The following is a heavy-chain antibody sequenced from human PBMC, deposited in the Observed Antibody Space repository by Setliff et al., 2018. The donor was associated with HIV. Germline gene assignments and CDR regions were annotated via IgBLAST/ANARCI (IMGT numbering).Heavy chain of an antibody. CDR3: ARSSLAAAGLGYMDV. Sequence: ASVKVSCKASGYTFTSYDISWVRQAPGQGLEWMGWISAYNGNTNYAQKLQGRVTMTTDTSTSTLYIELSSLRSEDTAVYYCARSSLAAAGLGYMDVWGKGTTVTVSS. D-gene: IGHD6-13*01. CDR1: GYTFTSYD. V-gene: IGHV1-18*01. J-gene: IGHJ6*03. CDR2: ISAYNGNT.